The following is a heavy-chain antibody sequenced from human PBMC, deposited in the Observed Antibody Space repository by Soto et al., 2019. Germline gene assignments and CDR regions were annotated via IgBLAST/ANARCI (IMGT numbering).Heavy chain of an antibody. CDR3: ARVQPYDYGANTGWLDP. Sequence: SETLSLACTVSGGSIGSGGYYWSWIRQHPGKGLEWIGYTFYSGATYYNPSLKSRTIISVDTSKNQFSLTLTSLTAADTAVYYCARVQPYDYGANTGWLDPWGQGTLVTVSS. D-gene: IGHD4-17*01. V-gene: IGHV4-31*03. CDR1: GGSIGSGGYY. J-gene: IGHJ5*02. CDR2: TFYSGAT.